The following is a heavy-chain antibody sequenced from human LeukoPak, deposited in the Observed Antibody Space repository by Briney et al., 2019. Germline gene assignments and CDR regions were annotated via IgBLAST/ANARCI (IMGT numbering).Heavy chain of an antibody. J-gene: IGHJ3*02. CDR1: GFTFTTYS. Sequence: GGSLRLSCAASGFTFTTYSMNWVRQAPGKGLEWVSYISSSGSTIYYADSVKGRFTISRDNAKNSLYLQMNSLRAEDTAVYYCARADQLRYFDWLLPGAFDIWGQGTMVAVSS. V-gene: IGHV3-48*04. CDR3: ARADQLRYFDWLLPGAFDI. CDR2: ISSSGSTI. D-gene: IGHD3-9*01.